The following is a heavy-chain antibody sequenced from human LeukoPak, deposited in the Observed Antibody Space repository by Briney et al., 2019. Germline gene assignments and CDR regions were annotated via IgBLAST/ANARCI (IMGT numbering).Heavy chain of an antibody. V-gene: IGHV1-2*02. Sequence: ASVKVSCKTSGCSFTGYYIHWVRQAPGQGLEWMGWTNPNSAGRYYAQKFQDRVTMTRDTSISTAYMELSSLRSDDTAVYYCARAGEDCSGGSCSHFDYWGQGTLVTVSS. J-gene: IGHJ4*02. CDR3: ARAGEDCSGGSCSHFDY. CDR2: TNPNSAGR. D-gene: IGHD2-15*01. CDR1: GCSFTGYY.